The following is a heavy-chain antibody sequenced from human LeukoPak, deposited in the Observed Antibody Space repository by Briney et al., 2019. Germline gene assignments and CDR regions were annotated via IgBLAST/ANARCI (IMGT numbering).Heavy chain of an antibody. Sequence: GGSLRLSCGASGFTLSDYYMSWLRQAPGKGLEGDSYISSSSYTNYADSVKGRFTLSRDNAKNSLYLQMNSLRAEDAAVYYSARSLLWFGENYFDYWGQGTLVTVSS. J-gene: IGHJ4*02. CDR3: ARSLLWFGENYFDY. CDR2: ISSSSYT. V-gene: IGHV3-11*06. CDR1: GFTLSDYY. D-gene: IGHD3-10*01.